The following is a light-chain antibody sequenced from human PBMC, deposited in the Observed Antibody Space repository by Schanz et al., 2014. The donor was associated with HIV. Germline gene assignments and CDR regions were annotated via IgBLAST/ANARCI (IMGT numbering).Light chain of an antibody. CDR2: DVS. CDR1: SSDVGGYNH. Sequence: QSALTQPPSASGSPGQSVTISCTGTSSDVGGYNHVSWYQQHPGKAPKLMIYDVSNRPSGVSNRFSGSKSGNTASLTISGLQAEDEADYYCSSYTSSSTGVFGGGTKLTVL. V-gene: IGLV2-14*03. J-gene: IGLJ2*01. CDR3: SSYTSSSTGV.